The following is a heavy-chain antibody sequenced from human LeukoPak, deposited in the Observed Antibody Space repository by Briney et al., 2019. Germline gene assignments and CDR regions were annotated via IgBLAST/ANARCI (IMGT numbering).Heavy chain of an antibody. CDR1: GGSISSYY. V-gene: IGHV4-59*08. Sequence: PSETLSLTCTVSGGSISSYYWSWIRQPPGKGLEWIGYIYYSGSTNYNPSLKSRVTISVDTSKNQFSLKLSSVTAADTAVYYCASWRRGYSDYFDYWGQGTLVTVSS. CDR3: ASWRRGYSDYFDY. CDR2: IYYSGST. J-gene: IGHJ4*02. D-gene: IGHD5-18*01.